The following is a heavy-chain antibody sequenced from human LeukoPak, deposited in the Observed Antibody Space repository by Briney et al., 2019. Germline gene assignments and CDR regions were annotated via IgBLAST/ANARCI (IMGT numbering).Heavy chain of an antibody. CDR2: IYYSGST. D-gene: IGHD3-9*01. J-gene: IGHJ4*02. CDR3: ARHSGYYDILTGYYKGDYFDY. CDR1: GGSISSSSYY. V-gene: IGHV4-39*01. Sequence: SETLSLTCTVSGGSISSSSYYWGWIRQPPGEGLEWIGSIYYSGSTYYNPSLKSRVTISVDTSKNQFSLKLSSVTAADTAVYYCARHSGYYDILTGYYKGDYFDYWGQGTLVTVSS.